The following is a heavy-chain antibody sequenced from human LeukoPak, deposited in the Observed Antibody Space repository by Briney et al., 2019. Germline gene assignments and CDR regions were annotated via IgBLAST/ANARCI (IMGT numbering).Heavy chain of an antibody. CDR2: INHSGST. J-gene: IGHJ4*02. V-gene: IGHV4-34*01. CDR3: ARHIGAGEGQLLSRDYFDY. D-gene: IGHD2-2*01. Sequence: SETLSLTCAVYGGSFSGYYWSWIRQPPGKGLEWIGEINHSGSTNYNPSLKSRVTISVDTSKNQFSLKLSSVTAADTAVYYCARHIGAGEGQLLSRDYFDYWGQGTLVTVSS. CDR1: GGSFSGYY.